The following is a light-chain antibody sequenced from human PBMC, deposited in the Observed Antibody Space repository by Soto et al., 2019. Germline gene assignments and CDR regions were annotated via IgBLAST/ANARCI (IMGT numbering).Light chain of an antibody. J-gene: IGKJ1*01. V-gene: IGKV1-8*01. CDR2: PAS. CDR1: QGISSY. Sequence: AIRMTQSPSSFSASTGDRVAIACRSRQGISSYLAWYQQKPGKAPKLLIYPASTLQSGVLSRLSGSGSGTDFTLTISYLQSEDFATYYCQQYYSYPPKTFGQGTKVEIK. CDR3: QQYYSYPPKT.